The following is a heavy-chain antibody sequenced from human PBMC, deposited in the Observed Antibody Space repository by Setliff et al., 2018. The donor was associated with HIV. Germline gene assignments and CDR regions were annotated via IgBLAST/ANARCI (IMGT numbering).Heavy chain of an antibody. V-gene: IGHV4-34*01. CDR2: MNHSGST. D-gene: IGHD2-8*01. CDR1: GGSSSGYY. Sequence: PSETLSLTCAVYGGSSSGYYWSWIRQPPGKGLEWIGDMNHSGSTNYNPSLKSRVTISTDTSKNQFSLKLSSVTAADTAVYYCARTDCTNGVCPYSFDYWGPGTLVTVS. J-gene: IGHJ4*02. CDR3: ARTDCTNGVCPYSFDY.